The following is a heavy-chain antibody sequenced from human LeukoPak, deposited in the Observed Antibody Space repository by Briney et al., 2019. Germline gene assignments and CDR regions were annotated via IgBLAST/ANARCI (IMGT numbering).Heavy chain of an antibody. J-gene: IGHJ4*02. CDR1: GGSISGYY. CDR3: ARGGGYSYGYVDY. Sequence: SETLSLTCTVSGGSISGYYWSWIRQPPGKGLEWIGEINHSGSTNYNPSLKSRVTISVDTSKNQFSLKLSSVTAADTAVYYCARGGGYSYGYVDYWGQGTLVTVSS. V-gene: IGHV4-34*01. CDR2: INHSGST. D-gene: IGHD5-18*01.